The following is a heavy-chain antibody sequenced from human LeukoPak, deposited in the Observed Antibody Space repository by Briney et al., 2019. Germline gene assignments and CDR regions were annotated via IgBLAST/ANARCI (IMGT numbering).Heavy chain of an antibody. CDR3: ARQDNYYEIDY. J-gene: IGHJ4*02. CDR1: GGSISSSSYY. Sequence: SETLSLTCSVSGGSISSSSYYWGWIRQPPGKGLERIGSIYPSGSTYYSPSLRSRVTISVDTSKNQFSLKLTSVTAADTAMYYCARQDNYYEIDYWGQGTLVTVSS. V-gene: IGHV4-39*01. CDR2: IYPSGST. D-gene: IGHD3-22*01.